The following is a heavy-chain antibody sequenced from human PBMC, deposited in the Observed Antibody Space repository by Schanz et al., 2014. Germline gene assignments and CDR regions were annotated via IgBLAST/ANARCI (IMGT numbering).Heavy chain of an antibody. J-gene: IGHJ6*02. D-gene: IGHD2-2*02. CDR2: ITDSGGST. Sequence: EVQLLESGGGLVQPGGSLRLSCAASGFTFSSYAMSWVRQAPGKGLEWVSAITDSGGSTYYADSVKGRFTISRDNSKNTLYLQMNSLRAEDSAVYYCAKHLYQYNYYGMDVWGQGTMVTVSS. CDR1: GFTFSSYA. CDR3: AKHLYQYNYYGMDV. V-gene: IGHV3-23*01.